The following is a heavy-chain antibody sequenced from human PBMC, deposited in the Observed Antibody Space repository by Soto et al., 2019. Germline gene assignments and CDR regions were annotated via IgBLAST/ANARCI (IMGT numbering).Heavy chain of an antibody. Sequence: QLRESGPALVRPSETLSLTCTVSSGSISGSDYYWGWIRQPPGKGLEWIGNIFYSGDSYYSPSLKSRATISVDTSKNQFSLKVRSVTVEDTAIYYCTDMRGQWLPRDWGQGTLVTVSS. J-gene: IGHJ4*02. CDR1: SGSISGSDYY. D-gene: IGHD6-19*01. CDR2: IFYSGDS. CDR3: TDMRGQWLPRD. V-gene: IGHV4-39*01.